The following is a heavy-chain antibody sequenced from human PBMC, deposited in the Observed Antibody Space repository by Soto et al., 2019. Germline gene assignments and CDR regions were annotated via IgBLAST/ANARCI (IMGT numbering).Heavy chain of an antibody. CDR3: ASVSTRIAAAGQPYYYYYMDV. CDR1: GGTFSSYT. CDR2: IIPILGIA. Sequence: SVKVSCKASGGTFSSYTISWVRQAPGQGLEWMGRIIPILGIANYAQKFQGRVTITADKSTSTAYMELSSLRSEDTAVYYCASVSTRIAAAGQPYYYYYMDVWGKGTTVTVSS. J-gene: IGHJ6*03. V-gene: IGHV1-69*02. D-gene: IGHD6-13*01.